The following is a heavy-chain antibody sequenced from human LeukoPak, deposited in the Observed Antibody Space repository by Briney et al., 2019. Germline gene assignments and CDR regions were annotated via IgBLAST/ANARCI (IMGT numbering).Heavy chain of an antibody. J-gene: IGHJ4*02. V-gene: IGHV3-48*03. CDR3: ARAMGRIPYYYDTLDY. CDR1: GFTFSSYE. Sequence: GGSLRLSCAASGFTFSSYEMNWVRQAPGKGLEWVSYISSSGSTIYYADSVKGRFTISRDNAKNSLYLQMNSLRAEDTAVYYCARAMGRIPYYYDTLDYWGQGILVTVSS. D-gene: IGHD3-22*01. CDR2: ISSSGSTI.